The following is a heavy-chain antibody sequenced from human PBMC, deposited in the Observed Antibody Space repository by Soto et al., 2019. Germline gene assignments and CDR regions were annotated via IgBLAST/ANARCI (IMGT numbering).Heavy chain of an antibody. J-gene: IGHJ6*02. CDR3: ARHHGSPGSYFGMDV. D-gene: IGHD6-13*01. CDR1: GYTFTSYY. Sequence: KVSCKASGYTFTSYYMHWVRQMPGKGLEWMGIIYPGDSDTRYSPSFQGQVSISADKSINTAYLQWRSLKASDTAVYYCARHHGSPGSYFGMDVWGQGTTVTVSS. CDR2: IYPGDSDT. V-gene: IGHV5-51*01.